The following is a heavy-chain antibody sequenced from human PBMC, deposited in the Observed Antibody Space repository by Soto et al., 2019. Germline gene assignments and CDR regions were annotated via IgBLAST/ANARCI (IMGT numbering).Heavy chain of an antibody. V-gene: IGHV2-5*01. J-gene: IGHJ3*02. D-gene: IGHD2-15*01. CDR3: AHRHHLGGFDT. CDR2: INWNDDA. Sequence: QITLMESGPTLVKPTQTLTLTCTFSGFSLNTRAVGVGWIRQPPGGALEWLALINWNDDARYSPSLKDRLTITKDTSKNHVVLTMTNIDPVDTATYFCAHRHHLGGFDTWGQGTTVTVSS. CDR1: GFSLNTRAVG.